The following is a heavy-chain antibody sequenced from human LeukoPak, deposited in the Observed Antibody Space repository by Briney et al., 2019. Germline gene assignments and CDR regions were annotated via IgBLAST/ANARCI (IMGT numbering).Heavy chain of an antibody. J-gene: IGHJ4*02. D-gene: IGHD1-26*01. CDR1: GGSISSYY. Sequence: PSETLSLTCTVSGGSISSYYWSWIRQPPGKGLEWIGYIYYSGSTNYNPSLKSRVTISVDTSKNQFSLKLSSVTAADTAVYYCARVGGSWTIHYYFDYWGQGTLVTVSS. CDR2: IYYSGST. V-gene: IGHV4-59*01. CDR3: ARVGGSWTIHYYFDY.